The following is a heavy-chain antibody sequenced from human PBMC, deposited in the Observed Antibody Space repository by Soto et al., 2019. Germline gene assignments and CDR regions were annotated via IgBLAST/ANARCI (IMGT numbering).Heavy chain of an antibody. J-gene: IGHJ5*02. CDR3: ARTASPAPFCDASADFER. D-gene: IGHD2-8*01. Sequence: SETLSLTCTVSGGSISNDNYYWSWIRQSPGKGLEWIAYIYYSGSTYYNPSLKSRLTISVDPSKNQFSLKLSSVTAADTAVYYCARTASPAPFCDASADFERWGQGTLVTVS. CDR2: IYYSGST. CDR1: GGSISNDNYY. V-gene: IGHV4-30-4*01.